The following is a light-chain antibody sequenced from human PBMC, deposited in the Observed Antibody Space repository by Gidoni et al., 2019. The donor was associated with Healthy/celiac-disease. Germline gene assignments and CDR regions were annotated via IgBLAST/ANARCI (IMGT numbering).Light chain of an antibody. V-gene: IGLV2-23*02. J-gene: IGLJ2*01. CDR3: CSYAGTSTRVV. CDR2: EVN. Sequence: QSARDQPASVSGPPGQSITISCTGTSSDVGNYNLVSWYQQHPGKAPNLMIYEVNKRPSGVSHRFSASTSGNTASLTISGLQAEDEADYYCCSYAGTSTRVVFGGGTKLTVL. CDR1: SSDVGNYNL.